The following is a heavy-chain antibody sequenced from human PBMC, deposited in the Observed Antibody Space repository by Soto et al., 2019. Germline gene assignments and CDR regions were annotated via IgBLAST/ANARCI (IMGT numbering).Heavy chain of an antibody. CDR3: ARESGPRRSAAFDS. J-gene: IGHJ4*02. CDR2: IYYSGST. V-gene: IGHV4-59*01. D-gene: IGHD3-3*01. CDR1: GGSLSGDY. Sequence: SETLSLTCTVSGGSLSGDYWSWIRQPPGKGLEWIGYIYYSGSTNYNPSLKSRVTISIDKSKDQFSLTLNSVTAADTAVYYCARESGPRRSAAFDSWYQGTKVTVSA.